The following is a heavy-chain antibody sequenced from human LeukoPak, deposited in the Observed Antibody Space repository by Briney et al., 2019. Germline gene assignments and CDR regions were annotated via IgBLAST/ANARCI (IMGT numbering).Heavy chain of an antibody. CDR2: INPDDSDT. D-gene: IGHD4-23*01. J-gene: IGHJ5*01. V-gene: IGHV5-51*01. CDR1: GYSFTTYW. Sequence: GESLKISCKASGYSFTTYWIGWVRQMPGKGLEWMGVINPDDSDTTYSPSFQCRVTISADKSMDTAYLQWTSLKASDTAIYYCARPTMVDAPVGWFDSWGQGTLVTVSS. CDR3: ARPTMVDAPVGWFDS.